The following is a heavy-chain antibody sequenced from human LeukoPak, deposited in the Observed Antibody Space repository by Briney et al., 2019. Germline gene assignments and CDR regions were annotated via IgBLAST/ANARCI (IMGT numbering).Heavy chain of an antibody. V-gene: IGHV3-23*01. CDR2: ISGRGGST. D-gene: IGHD2-15*01. CDR1: GFTFSSYA. J-gene: IGHJ6*02. CDR3: AKGSCSGGSCYSDPHYYYYGMDV. Sequence: GGSLRLSCAAAGFTFSSYAMSWVRQAPGKGLEWVSAISGRGGSTYYADSVKGRFTISRDNSTNTLYLQMNSLRAEDTAVYYCAKGSCSGGSCYSDPHYYYYGMDVWGQGTTVTVSS.